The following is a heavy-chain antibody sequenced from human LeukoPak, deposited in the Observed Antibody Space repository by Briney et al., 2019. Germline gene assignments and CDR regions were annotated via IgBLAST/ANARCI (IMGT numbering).Heavy chain of an antibody. CDR2: ISSSGNAI. V-gene: IGHV3-48*03. CDR1: GFPFRSYE. D-gene: IGHD4-11*01. CDR3: ARDPTFGNYGRSFDY. J-gene: IGHJ4*02. Sequence: GGTLRLSCAASGFPFRSYEMNWVRQAPGKALERVSYISSSGNAIYYADAVKGRFTISRDNAKNSLYLQMNSLRAEDTAVYYCARDPTFGNYGRSFDYWGQGTMVTVSS.